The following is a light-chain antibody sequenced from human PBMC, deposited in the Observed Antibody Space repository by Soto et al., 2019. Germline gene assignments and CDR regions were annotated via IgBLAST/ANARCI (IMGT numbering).Light chain of an antibody. CDR3: TVWDDSLRGRL. Sequence: QSALTQPPSASGTPGQRVTISCSGSSSNIESNYVYWYQQLPGTAPRLLIYRNNQRPSGVPDRFSGSKSGTSASLAISALRSEDEADYYCTVWDDSLRGRLFGGGTQLTVL. V-gene: IGLV1-47*01. J-gene: IGLJ2*01. CDR2: RNN. CDR1: SSNIESNY.